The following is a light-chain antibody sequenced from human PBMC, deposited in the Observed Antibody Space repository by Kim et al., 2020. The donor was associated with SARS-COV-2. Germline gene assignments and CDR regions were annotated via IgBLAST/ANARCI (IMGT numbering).Light chain of an antibody. CDR2: GTS. CDR3: QQYGRSLT. CDR1: QSVGNSY. V-gene: IGKV3-20*01. J-gene: IGKJ4*01. Sequence: EIVLTQSPGTLSLSPGERVTLSCRASQSVGNSYLAWYQQKPGQAPRLLIYGTSNRATGIPDRFSGSGSGRDFTLTISRLEPEDFAVYYCQQYGRSLTFGGGTKVDIK.